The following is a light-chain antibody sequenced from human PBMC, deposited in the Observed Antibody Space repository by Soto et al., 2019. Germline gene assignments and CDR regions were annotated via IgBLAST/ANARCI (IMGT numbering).Light chain of an antibody. J-gene: IGKJ1*01. CDR1: QSVSSY. CDR2: DAS. V-gene: IGKV3-11*01. Sequence: EIVLTQSPATLSLSPGERATLSCRASQSVSSYLAWYQQKPGQAPRLLIYDASNRATGIPARFSGSGSGADFTLTISSLEPEXFAVYYCQQRSNWPTWTFGQGTKV. CDR3: QQRSNWPTWT.